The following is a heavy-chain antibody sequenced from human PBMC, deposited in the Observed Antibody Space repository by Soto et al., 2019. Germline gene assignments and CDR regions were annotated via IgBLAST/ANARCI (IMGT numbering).Heavy chain of an antibody. CDR3: ARCPIDHNWFDP. V-gene: IGHV4-59*01. Sequence: SETLSLTCTVSGSDITTYYWSWLRQSPGKGLEWIGHIYDTGSTTYNPSLKSRVTISVDTPNKQFSLRLTSVTAADTAVYYCARCPIDHNWFDPWGQGTLVTVPQ. J-gene: IGHJ5*02. CDR2: IYDTGST. D-gene: IGHD3-9*01. CDR1: GSDITTYY.